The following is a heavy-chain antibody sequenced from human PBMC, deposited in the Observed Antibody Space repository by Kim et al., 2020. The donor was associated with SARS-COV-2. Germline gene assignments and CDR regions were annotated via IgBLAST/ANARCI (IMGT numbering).Heavy chain of an antibody. CDR1: GFTFSSYS. V-gene: IGHV3-21*01. CDR2: ISSSSRYI. Sequence: GGSLRLSCAASGFTFSSYSMNWVRQAPVKGLEWISSISSSSRYIYYADSMKGRFTVSRDNAKNSLYLQMSSLRAEDTAVYYCAIEGGVIDYWGQGTLVTVSS. D-gene: IGHD3-16*02. J-gene: IGHJ4*02. CDR3: AIEGGVIDY.